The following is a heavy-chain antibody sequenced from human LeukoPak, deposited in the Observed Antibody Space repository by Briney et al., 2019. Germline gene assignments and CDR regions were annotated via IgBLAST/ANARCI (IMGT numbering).Heavy chain of an antibody. CDR1: GFTFSDYY. J-gene: IGHJ4*02. Sequence: GGSLRLSCAASGFTFSDYYMSWIRQAPGKGMEWVAYISPNGQNIHYADSVKGRSTISRDNAKNSLFLQVNSLRAEDTAVYYCATESGWLFDYWGQGTLVTVSS. CDR3: ATESGWLFDY. D-gene: IGHD5-12*01. V-gene: IGHV3-11*04. CDR2: ISPNGQNI.